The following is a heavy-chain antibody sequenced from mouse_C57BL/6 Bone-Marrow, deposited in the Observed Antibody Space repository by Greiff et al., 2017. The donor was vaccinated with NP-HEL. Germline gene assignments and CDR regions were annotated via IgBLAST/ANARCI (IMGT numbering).Heavy chain of an antibody. V-gene: IGHV8-8*01. J-gene: IGHJ2*01. CDR2: IWWDDDK. Sequence: QVQLKESGPGILQPSQTLSLTCSFSGFSLSTFGMGVGWIRQPSGKGLEWLAHIWWDDDKYYNPALKSRLTISKDTSKNQVFLKIANVDTADTATYYCARIDYYYGSSYQYYFDYWGQGTTLTVSS. CDR3: ARIDYYYGSSYQYYFDY. D-gene: IGHD1-1*01. CDR1: GFSLSTFGMG.